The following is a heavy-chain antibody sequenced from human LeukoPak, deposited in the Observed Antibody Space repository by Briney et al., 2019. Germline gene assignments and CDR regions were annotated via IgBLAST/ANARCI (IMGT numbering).Heavy chain of an antibody. CDR3: GRFGYEAAVDC. D-gene: IGHD6-13*01. J-gene: IGHJ4*02. CDR1: EFTCSTYL. CDR2: TEPPGSET. V-gene: IGHV3-7*01. Sequence: GGPLRLSCSASEFTCSTYLRMWVAPAPGRGREGVANTEPPGSETYYLDPVQGRFTISRDNAKNLLYLQMNSLRAEDPGVYYCGRFGYEAAVDCWRQRSLVSVSS.